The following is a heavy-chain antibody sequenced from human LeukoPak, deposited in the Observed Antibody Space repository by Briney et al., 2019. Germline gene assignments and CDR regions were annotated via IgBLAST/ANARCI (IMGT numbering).Heavy chain of an antibody. CDR2: IWYDGSNK. J-gene: IGHJ1*01. CDR1: GFTFSSYG. V-gene: IGHV3-33*06. CDR3: AKEAELDPEYFQH. D-gene: IGHD1-26*01. Sequence: GGSLRLSCAASGFTFSSYGMHWVRQAPGKGLECVAVIWYDGSNKYYADSVKGRFTISRDNSKNTLYLQMNSLRAEDTAVYYCAKEAELDPEYFQHWGQGTLVTVSS.